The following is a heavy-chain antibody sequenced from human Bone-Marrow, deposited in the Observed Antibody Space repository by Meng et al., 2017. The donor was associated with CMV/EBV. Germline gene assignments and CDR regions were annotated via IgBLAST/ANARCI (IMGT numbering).Heavy chain of an antibody. CDR2: ISAYTGNT. Sequence: SCKASGYTFTSYGIRWVRPAPGQVLEWMGWISAYTGNTNSAQKLQGRVTMTTDTSTSTAYMELRSLRSDNTAVYYCARDSYGWFDPWGQGTLVTVSS. V-gene: IGHV1-18*01. D-gene: IGHD4-17*01. J-gene: IGHJ5*02. CDR1: GYTFTSYG. CDR3: ARDSYGWFDP.